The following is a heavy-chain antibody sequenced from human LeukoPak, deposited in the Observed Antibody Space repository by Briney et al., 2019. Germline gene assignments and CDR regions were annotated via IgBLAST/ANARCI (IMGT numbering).Heavy chain of an antibody. CDR2: ISSSSSYI. CDR3: ARDGMYCSSTSCYWGDEYCYYGMDV. V-gene: IGHV3-21*01. CDR1: GVTFSSYS. D-gene: IGHD2-2*01. Sequence: PWGSLRLSCAASGVTFSSYSMNWVRQAPGKGLEWVSSISSSSSYIYYADPVKGRFTIYRDNAKNSLYLQMNSLRAEDTAVYYCARDGMYCSSTSCYWGDEYCYYGMDVWGNGTTVSVSS. J-gene: IGHJ6*04.